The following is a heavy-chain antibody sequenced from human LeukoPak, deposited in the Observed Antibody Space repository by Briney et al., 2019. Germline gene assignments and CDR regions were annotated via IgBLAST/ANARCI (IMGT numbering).Heavy chain of an antibody. D-gene: IGHD3-22*01. CDR2: INSDGSST. Sequence: GGSLRLSCAASGFTFSSYWMHWVRQAPGKGLVWVSRINSDGSSTSYADSVKGRFTISRDNAKNTLYLQMNSLRAEDTAVYYCARDRRTPYYYDSSGYTPAYYFDYWGQGTLVTVSS. V-gene: IGHV3-74*01. CDR3: ARDRRTPYYYDSSGYTPAYYFDY. J-gene: IGHJ4*02. CDR1: GFTFSSYW.